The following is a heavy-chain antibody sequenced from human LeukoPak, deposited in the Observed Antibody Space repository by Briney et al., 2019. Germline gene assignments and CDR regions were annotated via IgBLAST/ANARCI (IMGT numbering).Heavy chain of an antibody. D-gene: IGHD2-2*01. V-gene: IGHV3-30*03. CDR3: AREGFGYCSSTSCLNWFDP. J-gene: IGHJ5*02. CDR2: ISYDGSNK. CDR1: GFTFSSYG. Sequence: GRSLRLSCAASGFTFSSYGMHWVRQAPGKGLEWVAVISYDGSNKYYADSVKGRFTISRDNAENSLYLQMNSVRAEDTAVYYCAREGFGYCSSTSCLNWFDPWGQGTLVTVSS.